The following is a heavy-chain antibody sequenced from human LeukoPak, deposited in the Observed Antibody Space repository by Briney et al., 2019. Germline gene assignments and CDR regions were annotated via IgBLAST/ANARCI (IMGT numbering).Heavy chain of an antibody. J-gene: IGHJ5*02. CDR2: IYSDGST. CDR1: GFTVINSY. CDR3: ARGYCSSISCNWFDP. V-gene: IGHV3-53*01. Sequence: GGSLRLSCAASGFTVINSYLTWVRQAPGKGLEWVSVIYSDGSTYYADSVKGRFTIFRDISKNTLFLQMNSLRAEDTAVYYCARGYCSSISCNWFDPWGQGTLVTVSS. D-gene: IGHD2-2*01.